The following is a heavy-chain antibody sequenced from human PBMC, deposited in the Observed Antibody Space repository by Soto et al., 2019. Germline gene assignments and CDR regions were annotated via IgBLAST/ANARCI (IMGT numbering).Heavy chain of an antibody. CDR1: GFTFIRYG. Sequence: PVGSLRCSCTATGFTFIRYGMNCFLQGRVKGLEWVAVISYGGSDQYYADSVKGRFTISRDNSKNTLYLQMNSLRAEDTAVYYCAKDGDVAAAGYYFDYWGQGTLVTVSS. V-gene: IGHV3-30*18. J-gene: IGHJ4*02. D-gene: IGHD6-13*01. CDR3: AKDGDVAAAGYYFDY. CDR2: ISYGGSDQ.